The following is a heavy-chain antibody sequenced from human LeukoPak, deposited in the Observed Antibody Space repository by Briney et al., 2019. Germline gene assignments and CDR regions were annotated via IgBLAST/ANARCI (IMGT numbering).Heavy chain of an antibody. CDR1: GDSISYHNYY. CDR3: ARLRAMAGHRGGFDF. CDR2: VYYTGNT. D-gene: IGHD6-19*01. J-gene: IGHJ3*01. Sequence: SETLSLTCAVSGDSISYHNYYWDWIRQPPGKGLEWIGTVYYTGNTYYNPSLKSRVAISVDTSKNQFSLQLTSMTTADTAVYYCARLRAMAGHRGGFDFWGRGTMVTVSS. V-gene: IGHV4-39*01.